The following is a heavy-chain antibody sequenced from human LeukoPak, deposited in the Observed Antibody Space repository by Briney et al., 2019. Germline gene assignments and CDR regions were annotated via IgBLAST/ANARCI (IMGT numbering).Heavy chain of an antibody. Sequence: TGGSLRLSCAASGFSFSNYWMHWVRQAPGKGLEWVADMKEDGSEIYYVDSVKGRFTISRGNAKKSLYLQMNSLRAEDTAVYYCAREDVHISVAASGAFDIWGQGTMVTVSS. D-gene: IGHD6-19*01. CDR3: AREDVHISVAASGAFDI. CDR1: GFSFSNYW. J-gene: IGHJ3*02. CDR2: MKEDGSEI. V-gene: IGHV3-7*01.